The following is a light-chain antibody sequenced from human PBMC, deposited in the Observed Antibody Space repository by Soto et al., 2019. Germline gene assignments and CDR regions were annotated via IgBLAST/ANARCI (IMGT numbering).Light chain of an antibody. CDR2: GNS. Sequence: QSVLTQPPSVSGAPGQMVTISCTGSYSNIGAGYDVHWYQQLPGTAPKLLIYGNSNRPSGVPDRFSGSKSGTSASLAITGLQAEDEADYYCQSYDNNLIGSVCGGGTKVTVL. CDR1: YSNIGAGYD. V-gene: IGLV1-40*01. J-gene: IGLJ2*01. CDR3: QSYDNNLIGSV.